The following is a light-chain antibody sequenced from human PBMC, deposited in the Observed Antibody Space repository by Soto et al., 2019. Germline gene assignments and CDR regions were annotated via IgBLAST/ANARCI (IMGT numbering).Light chain of an antibody. CDR1: QSVSGNF. Sequence: EIVLTQSPGSLSLSPGERATLSCRASQSVSGNFLAWYQHKPGQAPRLLIYDASTRLTGIPDRFSGSGSGTDFTLTISRLEPEDFSVYYCQHYGSSPSWTFGQGTKVEIK. J-gene: IGKJ1*01. CDR2: DAS. V-gene: IGKV3-20*01. CDR3: QHYGSSPSWT.